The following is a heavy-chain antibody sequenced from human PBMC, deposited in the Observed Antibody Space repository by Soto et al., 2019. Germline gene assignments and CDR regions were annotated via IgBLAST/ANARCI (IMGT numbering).Heavy chain of an antibody. V-gene: IGHV3-48*01. Sequence: EVQLVESGGGLVQPGGSLRLSCVASGFIFNSYSMNWVRQAPGKGLEWIPYINSGSTSVFYADSVKGRFTISRDNAKNSLYLQMNSPRAEDTAVYYCASSASPDAYWGQGTLVTVSS. J-gene: IGHJ4*02. CDR1: GFIFNSYS. CDR2: INSGSTSV. CDR3: ASSASPDAY. D-gene: IGHD1-26*01.